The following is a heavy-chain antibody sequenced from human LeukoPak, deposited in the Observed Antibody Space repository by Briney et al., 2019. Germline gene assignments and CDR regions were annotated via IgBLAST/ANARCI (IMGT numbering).Heavy chain of an antibody. CDR2: MCSNDFL. D-gene: IGHD2-2*01. Sequence: SETLSLTCTVSGGTLPSSGYYWGWIRQPPGKGLEWIGSMCSNDFLYYNPSLKSRVTISVDASKSHFSLRLVSVTAADTAVYYCVRQPARDILVAPGAMDVWGQGTLVTVSS. CDR3: VRQPARDILVAPGAMDV. J-gene: IGHJ4*02. V-gene: IGHV4-39*01. CDR1: GGTLPSSGYY.